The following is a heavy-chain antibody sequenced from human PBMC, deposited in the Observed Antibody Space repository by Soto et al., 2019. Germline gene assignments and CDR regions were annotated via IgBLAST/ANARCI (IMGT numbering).Heavy chain of an antibody. V-gene: IGHV4-34*01. D-gene: IGHD2-2*01. CDR2: INHSGST. CDR1: GGSFSGYY. Sequence: SSETLSLTCAVYGGSFSGYYWSWIRQPPGKGLEWIGEINHSGSTNYNPSLKSRVTISVDTSKNQFSLKLSSVTAADTAVYYCARVGGYCSSTSCPPGYYYYGMDVWGQGTTVT. J-gene: IGHJ6*02. CDR3: ARVGGYCSSTSCPPGYYYYGMDV.